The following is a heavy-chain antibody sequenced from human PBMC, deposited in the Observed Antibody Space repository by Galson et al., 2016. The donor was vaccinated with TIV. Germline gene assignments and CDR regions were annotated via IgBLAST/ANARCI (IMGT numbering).Heavy chain of an antibody. Sequence: SVKVSCKASGGSFSNFVISWVRQAPGQGLEWMGSINPIFGTANYAQKFQGRVTITADTSTSTIYMELSSLRSEDTAVYYCARGRGYYFGSGSSYFDYWGQGSVVTVSS. CDR1: GGSFSNFV. D-gene: IGHD3-10*01. CDR2: INPIFGTA. J-gene: IGHJ4*02. CDR3: ARGRGYYFGSGSSYFDY. V-gene: IGHV1-69*06.